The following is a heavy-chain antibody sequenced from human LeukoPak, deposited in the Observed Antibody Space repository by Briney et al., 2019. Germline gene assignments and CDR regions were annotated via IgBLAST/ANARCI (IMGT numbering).Heavy chain of an antibody. J-gene: IGHJ5*02. CDR2: SSDYDPDR. CDR1: GYTFSTYG. D-gene: IGHD2-15*01. Sequence: GASVKVSCKASGYTFSTYGISWVRQAPGQGLEWMGWSSDYDPDRNYAQKSQGRLTVTTDTSTSTAYMELRSLTSDDTAIYYCVRDYYCSSNTCHDCFDPWGQGTLVTVSS. V-gene: IGHV1-18*01. CDR3: VRDYYCSSNTCHDCFDP.